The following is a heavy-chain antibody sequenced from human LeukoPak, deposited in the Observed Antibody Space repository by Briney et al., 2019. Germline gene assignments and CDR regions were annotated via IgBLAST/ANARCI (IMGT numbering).Heavy chain of an antibody. J-gene: IGHJ4*02. CDR1: AFTFSNYG. CDR3: ATGNEAAY. D-gene: IGHD1-1*01. Sequence: PGGSLRLSCSASAFTFSNYGMHWVRQAPGKGLEWVAVIWYDGSNKYYRDSVKGRFTISRDNSKNTLYLQMNSLRAEDTAVYYCATGNEAAYWGQGTLVTVFS. V-gene: IGHV3-33*08. CDR2: IWYDGSNK.